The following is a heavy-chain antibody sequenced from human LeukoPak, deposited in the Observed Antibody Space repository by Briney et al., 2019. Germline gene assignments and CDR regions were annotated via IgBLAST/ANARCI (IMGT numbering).Heavy chain of an antibody. CDR2: ISSSGSTI. V-gene: IGHV3-48*03. J-gene: IGHJ4*02. CDR3: ATSYRGDRY. CDR1: GFTFSSYE. Sequence: GGSLRLSCAASGFTFSSYEMNWDRQAPGKGLEWVSYISSSGSTIYYADSVKGRFTISRGNAKNSLYLQMNSLRAEDTAVYFCATSYRGDRYWGQGTLVTVSS. D-gene: IGHD3-10*01.